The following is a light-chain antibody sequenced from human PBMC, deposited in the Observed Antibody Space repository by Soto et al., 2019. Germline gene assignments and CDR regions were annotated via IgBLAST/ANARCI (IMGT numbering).Light chain of an antibody. CDR3: QSYDNSLSVHVV. CDR2: VNS. CDR1: SSNIGAGYD. J-gene: IGLJ2*01. V-gene: IGLV1-40*01. Sequence: QSVLTQPPSVSAAPGQTVTISCSGSSSNIGAGYDVHWYQQVPGTSPKLLIFVNSNRPSGVPDRFSGSKSGTSASLAITGLQAEDEADYYCQSYDNSLSVHVVFGGGTKLTVL.